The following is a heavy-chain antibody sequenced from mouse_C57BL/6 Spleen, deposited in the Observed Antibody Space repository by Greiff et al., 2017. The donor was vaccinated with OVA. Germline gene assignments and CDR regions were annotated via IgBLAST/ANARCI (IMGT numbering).Heavy chain of an antibody. CDR2: IFPGSGST. V-gene: IGHV1-75*01. Sequence: QVQLQQSGPELVKPGASVKISCKASGYTFTDYYINWVKQRPGQGLEWIGWIFPGSGSTYYNEKFKGKATLTVDKSSSTAYMLLSSLASEDSAVYFCASPGGNSSGYDAMDYWGQGTSVTVSS. CDR1: GYTFTDYY. J-gene: IGHJ4*01. D-gene: IGHD3-2*02. CDR3: ASPGGNSSGYDAMDY.